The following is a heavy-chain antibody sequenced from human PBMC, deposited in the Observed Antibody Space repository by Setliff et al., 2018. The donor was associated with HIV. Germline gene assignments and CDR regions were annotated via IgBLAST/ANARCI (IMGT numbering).Heavy chain of an antibody. CDR2: IHTSGNT. D-gene: IGHD5-12*01. Sequence: SETLSLTCTVSGGSISSGDYYWTWIRQPAGKGLQWIGRIHTSGNTNYNPSLKSRVTISVDTSKSQFSLKLSSLTAADTAVYYCARDRGRGYDYPIQGYFDYWGQGTLVTVSS. V-gene: IGHV4-61*02. CDR1: GGSISSGDYY. J-gene: IGHJ4*02. CDR3: ARDRGRGYDYPIQGYFDY.